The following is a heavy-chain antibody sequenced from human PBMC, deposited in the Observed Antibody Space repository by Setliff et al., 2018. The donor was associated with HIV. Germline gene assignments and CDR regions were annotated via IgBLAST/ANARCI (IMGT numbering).Heavy chain of an antibody. D-gene: IGHD2-2*01. CDR1: GGSINTSSYY. Sequence: SETLSLTCSVSGGSINTSSYYWAWVRQPPGNELEWIGSIYHDGTTHYRSSLRSRAAISIDTSKSQISLKVSSVTAADTAVYYCARQSTTSRDFDSWGQGTLVTVSS. V-gene: IGHV4-39*01. CDR3: ARQSTTSRDFDS. CDR2: IYHDGTT. J-gene: IGHJ4*02.